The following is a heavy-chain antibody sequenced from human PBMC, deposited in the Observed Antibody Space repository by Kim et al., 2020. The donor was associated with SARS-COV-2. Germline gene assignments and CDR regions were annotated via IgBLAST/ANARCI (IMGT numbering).Heavy chain of an antibody. V-gene: IGHV4-59*01. CDR3: AGAGWYYDSSGYYTSREDYFDD. CDR1: GGSISSYY. CDR2: IYYSGCT. D-gene: IGHD3-22*01. Sequence: SETLSLTCTVSGGSISSYYWSWIRQPPGKGLEWIGYIYYSGCTNYNPSLKSLVTISVDTSKNQFSLKLSSVTAADTAVYYCAGAGWYYDSSGYYTSREDYFDDWGQGTLVTVSS. J-gene: IGHJ4*02.